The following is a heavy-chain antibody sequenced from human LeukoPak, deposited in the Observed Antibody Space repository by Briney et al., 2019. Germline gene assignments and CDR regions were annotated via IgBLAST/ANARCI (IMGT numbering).Heavy chain of an antibody. CDR1: GGSISSYY. V-gene: IGHV4-4*07. D-gene: IGHD2-15*01. Sequence: SETLSLTCTVSGGSISSYYWSWIRQPAGKGLEWIGRIYTSGSTNYNPSLKSRVTMSVDTSKNQFSLKLTSATAADTSVYFCARVVVTGAFSSWFDPWGQGILVSVSS. CDR3: ARVVVTGAFSSWFDP. J-gene: IGHJ5*02. CDR2: IYTSGST.